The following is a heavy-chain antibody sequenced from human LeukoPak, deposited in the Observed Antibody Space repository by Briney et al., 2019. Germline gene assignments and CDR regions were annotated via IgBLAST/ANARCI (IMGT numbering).Heavy chain of an antibody. D-gene: IGHD2-8*02. CDR1: GFTFDDYA. CDR3: AKSGVSYYDAFDI. V-gene: IGHV3-9*01. Sequence: GRSLRLSCAASGFTFDDYAMHWVRQAPGKGLEWVSGISWNSGSIGYADSVKGRFTISRDNAKNSLYVQMNSLRAEDTAWYYCAKSGVSYYDAFDIWGQGTMVTVSS. CDR2: ISWNSGSI. J-gene: IGHJ3*02.